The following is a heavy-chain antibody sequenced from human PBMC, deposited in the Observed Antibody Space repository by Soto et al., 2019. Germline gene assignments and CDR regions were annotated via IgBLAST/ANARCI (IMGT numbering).Heavy chain of an antibody. V-gene: IGHV3-23*01. Sequence: GGSLRLSCAASGFTFSSYAMSWVRQAPGKGLEWVSAISGSGGSTYYADSVKGRFTISRDNSKNTLYLQMNSLRAEDTAVYYCAKEDWVVAATTEPNYYYYYGMDVWGQGTTVTVSS. CDR2: ISGSGGST. CDR1: GFTFSSYA. D-gene: IGHD2-15*01. J-gene: IGHJ6*02. CDR3: AKEDWVVAATTEPNYYYYYGMDV.